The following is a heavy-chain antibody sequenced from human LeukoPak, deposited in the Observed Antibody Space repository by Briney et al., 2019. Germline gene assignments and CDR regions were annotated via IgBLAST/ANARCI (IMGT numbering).Heavy chain of an antibody. J-gene: IGHJ3*02. CDR2: IKSDGSST. Sequence: GGSLRLSCAASGFTFNSYWMHWVRQAPGKGLVWVSRIKSDGSSTSYADPVKGRFTISRDNAKNTLYLQMNSLRAEDTAVYYCARVASCGGDCPNDAFDIWGQGTMATVSS. D-gene: IGHD2-21*02. CDR3: ARVASCGGDCPNDAFDI. V-gene: IGHV3-74*01. CDR1: GFTFNSYW.